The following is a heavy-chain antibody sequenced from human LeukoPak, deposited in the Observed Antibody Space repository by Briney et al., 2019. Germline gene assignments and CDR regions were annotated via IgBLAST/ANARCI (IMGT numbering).Heavy chain of an antibody. J-gene: IGHJ4*02. Sequence: GGSLRLSCAASGSIFCNYAMSWVRQAPGKGLEWVSAIVGRGSSTYYADSVKGRFTISRDNSKNTLYLQLNRLRAEDTAVYYCAKWGDYDILTGYYDSDYWGQGTLVTVSS. D-gene: IGHD3-9*01. CDR3: AKWGDYDILTGYYDSDY. CDR1: GSIFCNYA. V-gene: IGHV3-23*01. CDR2: IVGRGSST.